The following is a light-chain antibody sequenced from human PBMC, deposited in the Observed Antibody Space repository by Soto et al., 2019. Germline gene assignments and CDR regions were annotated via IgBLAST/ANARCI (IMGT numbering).Light chain of an antibody. Sequence: QSALTQPPSASGSPGQSVTISCTGTSSDVGGYNYVSWYQQHPGKAPKLMIYEVSERPSGVPDRFSGSKSGNTASLTVSGLQADDEADYYCSSYAGSDNRVFGGGTKLTVL. CDR3: SSYAGSDNRV. J-gene: IGLJ2*01. CDR2: EVS. CDR1: SSDVGGYNY. V-gene: IGLV2-8*01.